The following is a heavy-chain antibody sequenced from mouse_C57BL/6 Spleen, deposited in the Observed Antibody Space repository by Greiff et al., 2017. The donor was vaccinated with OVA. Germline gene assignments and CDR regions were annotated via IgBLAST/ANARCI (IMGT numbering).Heavy chain of an antibody. CDR1: GFNIKDDY. D-gene: IGHD3-2*02. CDR3: TTRSSGYYAMDY. V-gene: IGHV14-4*01. J-gene: IGHJ4*01. Sequence: VQLKEPGAELVRPGASVKLSCKASGFNIKDDYMHWVKQRPEQGLEWIGRIDTENGDTEYASKFQGKATITADTSSNTAYLLLSRLTSEDTAVLYCTTRSSGYYAMDYWGQGTSVTVAS. CDR2: IDTENGDT.